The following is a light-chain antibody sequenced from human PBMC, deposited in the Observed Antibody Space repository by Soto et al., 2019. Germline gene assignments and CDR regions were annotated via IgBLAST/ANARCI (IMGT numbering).Light chain of an antibody. J-gene: IGKJ1*01. Sequence: EIVLTQSPGTLSLSPGERATLSCRASQSVSVNSLAWYQKKGGQAPRILIYDASNRATGIPDRLSGSGSGKEFTLTISSLQPDDCATYYGQHYNSYSEAFGQGTKVDIK. CDR1: QSVSVNS. CDR2: DAS. V-gene: IGKV3-20*01. CDR3: QHYNSYSEA.